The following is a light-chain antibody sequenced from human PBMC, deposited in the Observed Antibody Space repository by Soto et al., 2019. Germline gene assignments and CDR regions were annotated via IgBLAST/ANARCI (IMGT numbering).Light chain of an antibody. CDR3: MQALQTPAT. J-gene: IGKJ2*01. V-gene: IGKV2-28*01. CDR1: QSLLHSNGYNY. Sequence: DIVMTQSPLSLPVTPGEPASIFCRSSQSLLHSNGYNYLDWYLQKPGQSPQLLIYLGSNRASGVPDRFSGSGSGTDFTLKIRRVEAEDVGVYYCMQALQTPATFGQGTKLEIK. CDR2: LGS.